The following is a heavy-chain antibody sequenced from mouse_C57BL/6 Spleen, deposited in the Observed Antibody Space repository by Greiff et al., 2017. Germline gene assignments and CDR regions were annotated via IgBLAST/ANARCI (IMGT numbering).Heavy chain of an antibody. D-gene: IGHD1-1*01. V-gene: IGHV1-82*01. CDR1: GYAFSSSW. Sequence: VQLVESGPELVKPGASVKISCKASGYAFSSSWMNWVKQRPGKGLEWIGRIYPGDGDTNYNGKFKGKATLTADKSSSTAYMQLSRLTSEDSAVYFCARKGYGSSPHYYAMDYWGQGTSVTVSS. CDR2: IYPGDGDT. CDR3: ARKGYGSSPHYYAMDY. J-gene: IGHJ4*01.